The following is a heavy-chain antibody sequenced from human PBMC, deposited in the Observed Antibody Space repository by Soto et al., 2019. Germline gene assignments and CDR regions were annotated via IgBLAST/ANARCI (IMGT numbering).Heavy chain of an antibody. CDR1: GYTFITYG. D-gene: IGHD3-22*01. Sequence: QVQLVQSGAEVNKPGASVKVSCKASGYTFITYGVSWVRQSPGQGLDWLGWISTYNGNTRYAERLQGRVTMTTDTTTHTAYMELRNLSSDDTAVYYCARGPTDYYDNSANYFLDYGGQGTLVTVSS. CDR3: ARGPTDYYDNSANYFLDY. V-gene: IGHV1-18*01. J-gene: IGHJ4*02. CDR2: ISTYNGNT.